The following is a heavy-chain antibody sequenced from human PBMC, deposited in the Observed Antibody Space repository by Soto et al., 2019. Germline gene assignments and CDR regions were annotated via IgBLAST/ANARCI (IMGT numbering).Heavy chain of an antibody. CDR2: INPNSGGT. CDR1: GYSFTDYY. CDR3: GRDDYGIFPY. D-gene: IGHD3-10*01. J-gene: IGHJ4*02. V-gene: IGHV1-2*02. Sequence: GASVNGSCKASGYSFTDYYLHWVRQAPGQGLEWMGRINPNSGGTGYAQKFQGRVTLTRXXXXXXVXMXLXXXTSDXTALYYCGRDDYGIFPYWGQASLVTVSS.